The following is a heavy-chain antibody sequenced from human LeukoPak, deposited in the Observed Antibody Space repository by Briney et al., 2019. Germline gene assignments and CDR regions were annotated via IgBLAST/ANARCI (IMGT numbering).Heavy chain of an antibody. CDR2: IYYSGST. CDR1: GGSISSGDYY. CDR3: ARAYLSSGWVDY. Sequence: SETLSLTCTVSGGSISSGDYYWSWIRQPPGKGLEWIGYIYYSGSTYYNPSLKSRVTISVDTSKNQFSLKLSSVTAADTAVYYCARAYLSSGWVDYWGQGTLVTVSS. J-gene: IGHJ4*02. V-gene: IGHV4-30-4*01. D-gene: IGHD6-19*01.